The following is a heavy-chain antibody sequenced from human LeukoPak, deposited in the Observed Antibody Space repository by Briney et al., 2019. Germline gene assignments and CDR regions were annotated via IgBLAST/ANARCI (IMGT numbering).Heavy chain of an antibody. J-gene: IGHJ4*02. CDR3: ARGTRETPYFDY. Sequence: SETLSLTCTVSGGSISSGDYYWSWIRQPPGKGLEWIGYIYYSGSTYYNPSLKSRVIISVDTSKNQFSLKLSSVTAADTAVYYCARGTRETPYFDYWGQGTLVTVSS. V-gene: IGHV4-30-4*01. CDR2: IYYSGST. CDR1: GGSISSGDYY.